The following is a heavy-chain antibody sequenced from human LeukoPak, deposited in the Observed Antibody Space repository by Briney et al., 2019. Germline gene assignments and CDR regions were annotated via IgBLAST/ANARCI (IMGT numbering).Heavy chain of an antibody. CDR2: ISSSSSYI. D-gene: IGHD6-19*01. CDR1: GFTFSSYS. CDR3: ARGDNSGWRNVYYFDY. V-gene: IGHV3-21*01. Sequence: GGSLRLSCAASGFTFSSYSMNWVRQGPGKRLEWVSSISSSSSYIYYADSVKGRFTISRDNAKNSLYLQMNSLRAEDTAVYYCARGDNSGWRNVYYFDYWGQGTLVTVSS. J-gene: IGHJ4*02.